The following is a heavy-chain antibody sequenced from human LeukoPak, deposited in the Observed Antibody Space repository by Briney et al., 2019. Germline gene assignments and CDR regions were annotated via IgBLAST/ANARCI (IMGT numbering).Heavy chain of an antibody. CDR3: VGEGPFDIVLVPAYDF. Sequence: ASVKVSCKASGYTFTGYYIHWVRQAPGQGLEWMGWIHPNNGGTNFAQKFQGRVTMTRDTSISTAYMDLSRLTSDDTAIYYCVGEGPFDIVLVPAYDFWGQGTLVTVSS. CDR2: IHPNNGGT. V-gene: IGHV1-2*02. D-gene: IGHD2-2*01. CDR1: GYTFTGYY. J-gene: IGHJ4*02.